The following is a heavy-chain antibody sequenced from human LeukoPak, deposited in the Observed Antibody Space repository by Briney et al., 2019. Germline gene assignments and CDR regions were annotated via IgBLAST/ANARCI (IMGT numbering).Heavy chain of an antibody. D-gene: IGHD3-3*01. Sequence: GGSLRLSCAASGFPFSTYAMSWVRQAPGKGLEWVSVISGSGGDAYYADSVKGRFTISRDTSKNTLFLQMNSLRAEDTAVYFCVKGTDYDFWTGYSYYYGMDVWGQGTTVTVSS. CDR3: VKGTDYDFWTGYSYYYGMDV. CDR2: ISGSGGDA. CDR1: GFPFSTYA. V-gene: IGHV3-23*01. J-gene: IGHJ6*02.